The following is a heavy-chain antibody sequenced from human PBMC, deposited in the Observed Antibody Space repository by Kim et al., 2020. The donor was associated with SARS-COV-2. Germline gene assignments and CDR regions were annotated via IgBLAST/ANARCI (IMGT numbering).Heavy chain of an antibody. CDR1: GYSFTSYW. CDR3: ARQGTYCSSTSCYSWFDP. D-gene: IGHD2-2*02. CDR2: IDPSDSYT. Sequence: GESLQISCKGSGYSFTSYWISWVRQMPGKGLEWMGRIDPSDSYTNYSPSFQGHVTISADKSISTAYLQWSSLKASDTAMYYCARQGTYCSSTSCYSWFDPWGQGTLVTVSS. V-gene: IGHV5-10-1*01. J-gene: IGHJ5*02.